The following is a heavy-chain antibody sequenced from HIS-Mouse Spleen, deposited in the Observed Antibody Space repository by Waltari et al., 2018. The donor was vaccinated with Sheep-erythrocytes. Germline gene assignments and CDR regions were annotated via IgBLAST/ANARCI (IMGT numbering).Heavy chain of an antibody. Sequence: QVQLVEPGGGLVKPGGSLRLSCAASGFTFSDYYMSWIRQAPGKGLEWVSYISSSGSTIYYADSVKGRFTISRDNAKNSLYLQMNSLRAEDTAVYYCARERWTYSSSWSYYYYYGMDVWGQGTTVTVSS. D-gene: IGHD6-13*01. CDR1: GFTFSDYY. CDR3: ARERWTYSSSWSYYYYYGMDV. J-gene: IGHJ6*02. CDR2: ISSSGSTI. V-gene: IGHV3-11*01.